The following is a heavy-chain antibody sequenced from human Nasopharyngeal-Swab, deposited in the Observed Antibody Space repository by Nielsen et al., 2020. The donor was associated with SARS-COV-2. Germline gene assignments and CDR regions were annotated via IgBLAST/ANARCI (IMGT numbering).Heavy chain of an antibody. CDR1: GYTFTSYG. CDR2: ISAYNGNT. J-gene: IGHJ6*02. D-gene: IGHD3-9*01. V-gene: IGHV1-18*01. CDR3: ARYVDYDILTGYYYYGMDV. Sequence: ASVKVSCKASGYTFTSYGISWVRQAPGQGLEWMGWISAYNGNTNYAQKLQGRVTMTTDTSTSTAYMELRSLRSDDTAVYYCARYVDYDILTGYYYYGMDVWGQGTTVTVSS.